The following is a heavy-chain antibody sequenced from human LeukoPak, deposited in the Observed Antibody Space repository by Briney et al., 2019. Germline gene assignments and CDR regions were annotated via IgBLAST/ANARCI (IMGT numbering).Heavy chain of an antibody. CDR1: GFTFSSYS. J-gene: IGHJ3*02. CDR3: ARSLRNAFDI. D-gene: IGHD3-3*01. CDR2: IRSSSSTI. Sequence: PGGSLRLSCAASGFTFSSYSMNWVRQAPGKGLEWVSYIRSSSSTIYYADSVKGRFTISTDNANNSPYLQMNSLRAEERVVYFLARSLRNAFDIWGQGTMVTVSS. V-gene: IGHV3-48*01.